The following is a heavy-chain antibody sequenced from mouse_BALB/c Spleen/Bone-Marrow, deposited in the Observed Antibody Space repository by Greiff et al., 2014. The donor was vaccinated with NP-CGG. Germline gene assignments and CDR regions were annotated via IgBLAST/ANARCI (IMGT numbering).Heavy chain of an antibody. CDR3: AIDFYFDY. CDR1: GFNIKDTY. CDR2: IDPANGNA. Sequence: VQLKESGAELVKPGASVRLSCTASGFNIKDTYMHWVKQRPDQGLEWIGRIDPANGNAKHDPKFQGKAAITADTSSNTTYLQLSSLTSEDTAVYYCAIDFYFDYWGQGTTLTVSS. V-gene: IGHV14-3*02. J-gene: IGHJ2*01.